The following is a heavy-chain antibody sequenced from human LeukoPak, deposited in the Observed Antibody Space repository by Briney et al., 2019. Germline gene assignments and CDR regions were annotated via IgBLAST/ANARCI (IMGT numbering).Heavy chain of an antibody. V-gene: IGHV5-51*01. CDR2: IYPGDSET. D-gene: IGHD4-17*01. Sequence: PGESLKISCKGSGYSFSTHWIAWVRQRPGKGLEWLGIIYPGDSETRYSPSFQDQVTILADESISTAYLQWSTLKASDTAMYYCARPHYGDWDFDYWGQGTLVTVSS. J-gene: IGHJ4*02. CDR3: ARPHYGDWDFDY. CDR1: GYSFSTHW.